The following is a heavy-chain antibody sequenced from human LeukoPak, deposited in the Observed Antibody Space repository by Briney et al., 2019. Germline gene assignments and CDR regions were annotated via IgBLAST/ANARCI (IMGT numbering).Heavy chain of an antibody. CDR3: ARAGIAVAGDAFDI. CDR2: ISSSSSYI. CDR1: GFTFSSYA. Sequence: GGSLRLSCAASGFTFSSYAMSWVRQAPGKGLEWVSAISSSSSYIYYADSVKGRFTISRDNAKNSLYLQMNSLRAEDTAVYYCARAGIAVAGDAFDIWGQGTMVTVSS. V-gene: IGHV3-21*01. D-gene: IGHD6-19*01. J-gene: IGHJ3*02.